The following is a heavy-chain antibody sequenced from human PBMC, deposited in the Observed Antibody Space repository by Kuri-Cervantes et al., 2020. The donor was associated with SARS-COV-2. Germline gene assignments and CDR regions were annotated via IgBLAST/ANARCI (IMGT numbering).Heavy chain of an antibody. CDR3: ARGGYYGSGWFDP. Sequence: GGSLRLSCAASGFTFSSYSMNWVRQAPGKGLVWVSRINSDGSSTSYADSVKGRFTISRDNAKNTLYLQMNSLRAEDTAVYYCARGGYYGSGWFDPWGQGTLVTVSS. V-gene: IGHV3-74*01. CDR1: GFTFSSYS. J-gene: IGHJ5*02. CDR2: INSDGSST. D-gene: IGHD3-10*01.